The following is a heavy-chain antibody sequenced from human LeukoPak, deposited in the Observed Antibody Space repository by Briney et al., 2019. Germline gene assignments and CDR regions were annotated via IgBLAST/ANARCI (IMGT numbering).Heavy chain of an antibody. J-gene: IGHJ4*02. CDR3: ARAGRLRSRPFDY. Sequence: SETLSLTCTVSGGSISSSSYYWGWIRQPPGKGLEWIGSMYSSGSTYYNPSLKSRVTISVDTSKNQFSLKLSSVTAADTAVYYCARAGRLRSRPFDYWGQGTLVTVSS. CDR2: MYSSGST. CDR1: GGSISSSSYY. V-gene: IGHV4-39*07. D-gene: IGHD3-3*01.